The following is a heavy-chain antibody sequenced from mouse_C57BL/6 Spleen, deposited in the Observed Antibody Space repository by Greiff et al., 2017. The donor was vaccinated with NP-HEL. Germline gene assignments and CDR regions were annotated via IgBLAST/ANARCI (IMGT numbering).Heavy chain of an antibody. CDR3: ARDELGAWFAY. Sequence: DVKLVESGGGLVKPGGSLKLSCAASGFTFSSYAMSWVRQTPEKRLEWVATISDDGSYTYYPDNVKGRFTISRDNAKNNLYLQMSHLKSVDTAMYYCARDELGAWFAYWGQGTLVTVSA. V-gene: IGHV5-4*01. D-gene: IGHD4-1*01. CDR2: ISDDGSYT. J-gene: IGHJ3*01. CDR1: GFTFSSYA.